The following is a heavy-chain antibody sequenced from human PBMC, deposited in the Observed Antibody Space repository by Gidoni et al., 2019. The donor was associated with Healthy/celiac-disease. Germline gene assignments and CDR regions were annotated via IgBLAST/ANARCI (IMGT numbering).Heavy chain of an antibody. CDR2: IYTSEST. V-gene: IGHV4-4*07. CDR3: ARGDFWSGRYYYMDV. J-gene: IGHJ6*03. D-gene: IGHD3-3*01. CDR1: GGSINRYY. Sequence: QVQLQESAPGLVKPSETLSLTCTVSGGSINRYYWRWTRQPAGKGLEWIGRIYTSESTNYNPSLKSRVTMSVDTSKNHFSLKLSSVTAADTAVYYCARGDFWSGRYYYMDVWGKGTTVTVSS.